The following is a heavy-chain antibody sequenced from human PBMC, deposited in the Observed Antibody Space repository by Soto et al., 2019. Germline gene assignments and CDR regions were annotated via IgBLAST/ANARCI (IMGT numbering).Heavy chain of an antibody. Sequence: GGSLRLSCAASGFTFSSYAMSWVRQAPGKGLEWVSAISGSGGSTYYADSVKGRFTISRDNSKNTLYLQMNSLRAEDTAVYYCAKATTVTQGGYYYYYMDVWGKGTTVTVSS. CDR2: ISGSGGST. J-gene: IGHJ6*03. CDR1: GFTFSSYA. D-gene: IGHD4-17*01. V-gene: IGHV3-23*01. CDR3: AKATTVTQGGYYYYYMDV.